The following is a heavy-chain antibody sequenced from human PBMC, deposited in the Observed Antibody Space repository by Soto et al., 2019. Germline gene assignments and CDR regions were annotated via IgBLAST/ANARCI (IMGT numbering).Heavy chain of an antibody. Sequence: EVQLVESGGGLVQPGGSLRLSCGASGFTFSSYWMSWVRQAPGEGLEWVANIKQDGSERYYVDSVKGRFTLSRDKAKDSLFLQMDSLRAEDTAVYYCARGIGVDVWGQGTTVTVSS. CDR1: GFTFSSYW. CDR2: IKQDGSER. V-gene: IGHV3-7*03. J-gene: IGHJ6*02. CDR3: ARGIGVDV. D-gene: IGHD3-10*01.